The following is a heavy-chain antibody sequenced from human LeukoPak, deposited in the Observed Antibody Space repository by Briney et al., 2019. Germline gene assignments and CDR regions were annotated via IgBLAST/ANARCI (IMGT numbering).Heavy chain of an antibody. V-gene: IGHV4-30-4*08. CDR3: ARVVAAGIDY. D-gene: IGHD6-13*01. CDR2: IYYSGST. Sequence: PSQTLSLTCTVPGGSISSGDYYWSWISQPPRKCLEWIGYIYYSGSTSYNTSLKSRVPISVDTSKNHCSLKLSSVTATAPPGNTWARVVAAGIDYWGQGTLVTVSS. CDR1: GGSISSGDYY. J-gene: IGHJ4*02.